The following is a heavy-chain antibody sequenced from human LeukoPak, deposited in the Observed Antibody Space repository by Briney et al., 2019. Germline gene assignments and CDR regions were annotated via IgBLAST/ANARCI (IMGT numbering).Heavy chain of an antibody. CDR2: ITSGGSTI. V-gene: IGHV3-11*04. J-gene: IGHJ6*03. CDR1: GFTFSDYY. D-gene: IGHD5-18*01. CDR3: ARALGTWIQLWLHMDV. Sequence: GGSLRLSCAASGFTFSDYYMSWIRQAPGKGLEWVSYITSGGSTIYYADSVKGRFTISRDNGKNSLYLQMNSLRAEDTAVYYCARALGTWIQLWLHMDVWGKGTTVTISS.